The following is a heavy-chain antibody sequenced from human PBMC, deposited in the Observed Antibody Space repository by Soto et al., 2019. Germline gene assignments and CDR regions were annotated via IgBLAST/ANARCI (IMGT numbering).Heavy chain of an antibody. CDR1: GGSISNYY. J-gene: IGHJ4*02. CDR2: IYYSGST. CDR3: ARRTYFDY. Sequence: SETLSLTCTVSGGSISNYYWSWTRQPPGRGLEWIGYIYYSGSTNYNPSLKSRVTISVDTSKNQFSLKLSSVAAADTAVYYCARRTYFDYWGQGTLVTVSS. V-gene: IGHV4-59*08.